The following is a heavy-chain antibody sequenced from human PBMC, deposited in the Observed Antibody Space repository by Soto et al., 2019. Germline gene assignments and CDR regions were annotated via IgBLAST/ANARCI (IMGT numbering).Heavy chain of an antibody. CDR1: GYSFTSYW. Sequence: GESLKISCKGSGYSFTSYWISWVRQMPGKGLEWMGRIDPSDSYTNYSPSFQGHVTISADKSISTAYLQWSSLKASDTAMYYCATIATAVAVLDYWGQGTLVTVCS. CDR3: ATIATAVAVLDY. D-gene: IGHD6-19*01. V-gene: IGHV5-10-1*01. CDR2: IDPSDSYT. J-gene: IGHJ4*02.